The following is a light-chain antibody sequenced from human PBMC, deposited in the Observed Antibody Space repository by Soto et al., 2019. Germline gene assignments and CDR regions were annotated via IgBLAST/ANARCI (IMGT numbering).Light chain of an antibody. CDR2: KAS. CDR3: QQYSGYPGT. Sequence: DIQMTQSPPTLSASVGDRVTITCRASQSISTWLAWYQQKPQKAPNLLISKASTLESGIPSRFSGSGSGTEFTLTISSLQPDDFATYYCQQYSGYPGTFGQGTKVEVK. V-gene: IGKV1-5*03. CDR1: QSISTW. J-gene: IGKJ1*01.